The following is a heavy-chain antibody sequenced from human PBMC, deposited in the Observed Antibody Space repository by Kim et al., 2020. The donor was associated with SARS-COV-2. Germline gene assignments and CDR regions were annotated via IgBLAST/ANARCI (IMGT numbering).Heavy chain of an antibody. V-gene: IGHV4-39*07. CDR1: GGSISSSSYY. CDR2: IYYSGST. D-gene: IGHD3-10*01. CDR3: ARRFGELLYTFDY. Sequence: SETLSLTCTVSGGSISSSSYYWGWIRQPPGKGLEWIGSIYYSGSTYYNPSLKSRVTISVDTSKNQLSLKLSSVTAADTAVYYCARRFGELLYTFDYWGQVTLVTVSS. J-gene: IGHJ4*02.